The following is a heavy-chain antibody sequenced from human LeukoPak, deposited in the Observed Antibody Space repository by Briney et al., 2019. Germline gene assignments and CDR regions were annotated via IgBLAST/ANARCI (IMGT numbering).Heavy chain of an antibody. V-gene: IGHV3-30*18. D-gene: IGHD3-10*01. CDR3: AKLALPASGSYYPYFDY. CDR1: GFTFSSYG. CDR2: IAYDGSNK. J-gene: IGHJ4*02. Sequence: GGSLRLSCAASGFTFSSYGMHWVRQAPGKGLGWVAVIAYDGSNKYYADSVKGRFTISRDNSKNTLYLQMNSLRAEDTAVYYCAKLALPASGSYYPYFDYWGQGTLVTVSS.